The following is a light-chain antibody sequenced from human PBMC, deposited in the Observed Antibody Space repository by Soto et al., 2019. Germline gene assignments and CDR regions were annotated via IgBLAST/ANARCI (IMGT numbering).Light chain of an antibody. CDR3: QQFNSYPLP. J-gene: IGKJ4*01. Sequence: DIHLTQSPSFLSASVGDRVTITCRASQGIASSLACYQQKAGKAPKLLIYAASTLESGVPSRFSGSGPGTECTLTISSLQPEDFSIYYCQQFNSYPLPFGGGTKVEIK. CDR2: AAS. V-gene: IGKV1-9*01. CDR1: QGIASS.